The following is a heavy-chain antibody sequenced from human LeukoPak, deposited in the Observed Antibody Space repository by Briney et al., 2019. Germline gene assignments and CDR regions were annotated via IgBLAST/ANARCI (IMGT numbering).Heavy chain of an antibody. V-gene: IGHV3-23*01. CDR2: ISGSGGST. J-gene: IGHJ4*02. D-gene: IGHD1-26*01. Sequence: GGSLRLSCTASGFTFSSYAMSWVRQAPGKGLEWVSAISGSGGSTYYADSVKGRFTISRDNSKNTLYLQMNSLRAEDTAVYYCANLRNSGSYLDYWGQGTLVTVSS. CDR3: ANLRNSGSYLDY. CDR1: GFTFSSYA.